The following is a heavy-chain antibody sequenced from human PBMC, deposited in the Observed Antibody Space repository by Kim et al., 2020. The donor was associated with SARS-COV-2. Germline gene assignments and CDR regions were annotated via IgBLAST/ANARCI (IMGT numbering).Heavy chain of an antibody. CDR1: GASFSGHY. V-gene: IGHV4-34*01. D-gene: IGHD2-15*01. CDR2: INHRGST. Sequence: SETLSLTCAVYGASFSGHYWSWIRQSPGKGLEWIGEINHRGSTNYNPSLKSRVTISVDTSKNQFSLKVTSVTAADTAVYYCARVVAATVHDAFDIWDQGTMLTVSS. CDR3: ARVVAATVHDAFDI. J-gene: IGHJ3*02.